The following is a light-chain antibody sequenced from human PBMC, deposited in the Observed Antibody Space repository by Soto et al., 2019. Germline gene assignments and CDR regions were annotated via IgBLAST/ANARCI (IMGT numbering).Light chain of an antibody. Sequence: DIQVTQSPSSVSASVGDTVTITCRASQGIGSWLAWYQQKPGKAPKLLIHAASSLQSGVPSRFSGRGSGTDFTFTISSLQPEDFATYYCQQANSFPPTFGQGTKLEIQ. V-gene: IGKV1-12*01. CDR3: QQANSFPPT. CDR2: AAS. CDR1: QGIGSW. J-gene: IGKJ2*01.